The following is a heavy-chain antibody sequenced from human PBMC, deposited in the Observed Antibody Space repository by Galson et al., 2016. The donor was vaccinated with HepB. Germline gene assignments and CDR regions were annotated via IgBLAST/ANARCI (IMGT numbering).Heavy chain of an antibody. CDR1: GFSFSTFW. V-gene: IGHV3-7*01. CDR3: ASSGWRPIDY. CDR2: IKQDGSEK. Sequence: SLRLSCAASGFSFSTFWMSWVRQAPGKGLEWLANIKQDGSEKHYVDSVKGRFTISRDNAKNSLFLQMNSLRADETAVYYCASSGWRPIDYWGQGTLVTVSS. D-gene: IGHD6-19*01. J-gene: IGHJ4*02.